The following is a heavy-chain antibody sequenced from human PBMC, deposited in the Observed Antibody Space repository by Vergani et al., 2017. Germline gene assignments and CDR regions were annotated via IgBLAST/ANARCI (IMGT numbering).Heavy chain of an antibody. J-gene: IGHJ4*02. CDR2: INPIDSKI. Sequence: EVMLVQSGAEVKKPGESLKISCKYSESRFISNEIAWVRQMSGKGLQWMGNINPIDSKIAYSPSFQGQAIMSLDKSITTAYLQWRSLKASDNAIYYCTRHVPCGDGDCLHFDHWCQGTQVTVSS. D-gene: IGHD2-21*02. V-gene: IGHV5-51*01. CDR1: ESRFISNE. CDR3: TRHVPCGDGDCLHFDH.